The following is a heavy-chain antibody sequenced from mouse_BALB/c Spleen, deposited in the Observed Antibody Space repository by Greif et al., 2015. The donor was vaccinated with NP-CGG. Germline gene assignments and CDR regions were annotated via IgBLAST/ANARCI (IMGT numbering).Heavy chain of an antibody. CDR2: IDPATGNT. V-gene: IGHV14-3*02. D-gene: IGHD2-2*01. CDR3: VSYVYGYCFDY. Sequence: EVQRVESGAELVKPGASVKLSCTASGFNIKDTYIHWVKQRPEQGLEWIGRIDPATGNTKYDPKFRGKATITADTSSNTAYLQLSSLTSEDTAVYYCVSYVYGYCFDYWGQGTTLTVSS. CDR1: GFNIKDTY. J-gene: IGHJ2*01.